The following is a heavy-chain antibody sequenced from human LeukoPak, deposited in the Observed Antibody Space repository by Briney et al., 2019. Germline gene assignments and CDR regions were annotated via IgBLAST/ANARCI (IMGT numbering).Heavy chain of an antibody. CDR1: GFTVSSNY. CDR3: ARVGRDDSGWTTWINWFDP. J-gene: IGHJ5*02. V-gene: IGHV3-53*01. CDR2: IYSGGST. Sequence: GGSLRLSCAASGFTVSSNYMSWVRQAPGRGLEWVSVIYSGGSTYYADSVKGRFTISRDNSKNTLYLQMNSLRAEDTAVYYCARVGRDDSGWTTWINWFDPWGQGTLVTVSS. D-gene: IGHD6-19*01.